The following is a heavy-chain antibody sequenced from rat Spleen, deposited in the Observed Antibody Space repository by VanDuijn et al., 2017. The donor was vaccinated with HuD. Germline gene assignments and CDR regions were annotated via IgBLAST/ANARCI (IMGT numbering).Heavy chain of an antibody. CDR3: TTEGFNYGSGVMDA. D-gene: IGHD1-3*01. CDR2: ISTSGGST. J-gene: IGHJ4*01. V-gene: IGHV5-27*01. CDR1: GFTFSNYD. Sequence: EVQLVESGGGLVQPGRSLKLSCAASGFTFSNYDMAWVRQAPTKGLEWVASISTSGGSTYYRDSVKGRFTVSRDNAKSTLYLQMDSLRSEDTATYYCTTEGFNYGSGVMDAWGQGASVTVSS.